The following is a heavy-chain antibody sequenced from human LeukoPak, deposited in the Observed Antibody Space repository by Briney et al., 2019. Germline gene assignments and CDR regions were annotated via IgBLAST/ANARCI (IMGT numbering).Heavy chain of an antibody. J-gene: IGHJ5*02. CDR3: ARLWLVLWWFDP. CDR1: GYTFTGYY. D-gene: IGHD6-19*01. CDR2: INPNSGGT. V-gene: IGHV1-2*02. Sequence: ASVKVSCKASGYTFTGYYMHWVRQAPGQGLEWMGWINPNSGGTNYAQKFQGRVTMTRDTSISTAYMELSRLRSDDTAVYYCARLWLVLWWFDPWGQGTLVTVSS.